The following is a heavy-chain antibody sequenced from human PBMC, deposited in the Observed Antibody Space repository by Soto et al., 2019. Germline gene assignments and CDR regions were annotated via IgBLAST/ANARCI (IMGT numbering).Heavy chain of an antibody. CDR3: ARRGPGTYFDY. D-gene: IGHD6-13*01. J-gene: IGHJ4*02. V-gene: IGHV3-23*04. Sequence: VQLVESGGGVVQPGGSLRLSCAASGFTFSSYAMNWVRQAPGKGLEWVSVISGSGDSTYYADSVKGRFTISRDNSKNTLYLQMNSLRTEDTAVYYCARRGPGTYFDYWGQGTLVTVSS. CDR2: ISGSGDST. CDR1: GFTFSSYA.